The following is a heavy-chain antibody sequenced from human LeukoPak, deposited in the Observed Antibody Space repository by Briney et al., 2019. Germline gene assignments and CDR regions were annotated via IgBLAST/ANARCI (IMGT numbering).Heavy chain of an antibody. D-gene: IGHD4-17*01. CDR1: GGSFSGYY. V-gene: IGHV4-59*01. J-gene: IGHJ3*02. Sequence: SETLSLTCAVYGGSFSGYYWTWIRQSPGTGLEWIGYISHIGRTNYNPSLKSRVTISIDTSKTQFSLKLRSVTAADTAVYYCARDLVTVTKGFDIWGQGTMVSVSS. CDR2: ISHIGRT. CDR3: ARDLVTVTKGFDI.